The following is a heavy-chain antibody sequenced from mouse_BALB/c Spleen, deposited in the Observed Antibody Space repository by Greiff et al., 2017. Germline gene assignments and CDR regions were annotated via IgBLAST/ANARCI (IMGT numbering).Heavy chain of an antibody. CDR1: GYAFSSSW. CDR2: IYPGDGDT. Sequence: QVQLQQSGPELVKPGASVKISCKASGYAFSSSWMNWVKQRPGQGLEWIGRIYPGDGDTNYNGKFKGKATLTADKSSNTAYMQLSSLTSVDSAVYFCARWGYYGSSYEAMDYWGQGTSVTVSS. D-gene: IGHD1-1*01. CDR3: ARWGYYGSSYEAMDY. V-gene: IGHV1-82*01. J-gene: IGHJ4*01.